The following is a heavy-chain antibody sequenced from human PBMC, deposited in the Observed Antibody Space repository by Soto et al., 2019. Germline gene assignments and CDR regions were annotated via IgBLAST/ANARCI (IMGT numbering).Heavy chain of an antibody. CDR3: ARDMGRDGYNYGMDV. Sequence: ASEKVSCKASGYTFTGYYMHWVRQAPGQGLEWMGWINPNSGGTNYAQKFQGRVTMTRDTSISTAYMELSRLRSDDTAVYYCARDMGRDGYNYGMDVWGQGTTVTVSS. CDR1: GYTFTGYY. D-gene: IGHD3-10*01. J-gene: IGHJ6*02. CDR2: INPNSGGT. V-gene: IGHV1-2*02.